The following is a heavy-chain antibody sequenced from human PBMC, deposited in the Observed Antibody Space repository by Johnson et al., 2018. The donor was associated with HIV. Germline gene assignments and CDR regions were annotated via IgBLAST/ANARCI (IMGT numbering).Heavy chain of an antibody. CDR3: ATIWPGSFAFDI. Sequence: MLLVESGGDLVQPGGSLRLSCAASGFTFSNYAMHWVRQAPGKGLEYVSAISSNGGSTYYANSVKDMQTRRFTISRDNSKNTLYLQMNSLRAEDTALYYCATIWPGSFAFDIWGQGTMVTVSS. J-gene: IGHJ3*02. V-gene: IGHV3-64*01. CDR1: GFTFSNYA. CDR2: ISSNGGST. D-gene: IGHD3-10*01.